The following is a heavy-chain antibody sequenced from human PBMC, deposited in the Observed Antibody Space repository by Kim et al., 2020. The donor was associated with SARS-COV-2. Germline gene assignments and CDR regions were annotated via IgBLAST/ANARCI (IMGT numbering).Heavy chain of an antibody. CDR3: ARFGRDEEAY. V-gene: IGHV3-53*01. J-gene: IGHJ4*02. Sequence: STYDADSGKGRLTISRDRSKNTVYIQRNSMRAEDTAVYYCARFGRDEEAYWGQGTLVSV. D-gene: IGHD3-10*01. CDR2: ST.